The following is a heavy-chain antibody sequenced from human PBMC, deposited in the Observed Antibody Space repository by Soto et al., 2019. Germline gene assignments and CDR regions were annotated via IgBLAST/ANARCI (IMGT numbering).Heavy chain of an antibody. J-gene: IGHJ3*02. CDR2: ISGSGGGT. CDR3: TKSLMDCGGGSCSDAFDI. D-gene: IGHD2-15*01. Sequence: GGSLRLSCAASGFTFNSYAMSWVRQAPGKGLEWVSAISGSGGGTYYADSVKGRFTISRDNSKNTLYLQMNSLRAEATAVDYCTKSLMDCGGGSCSDAFDIWGQGTMVTVSS. V-gene: IGHV3-23*01. CDR1: GFTFNSYA.